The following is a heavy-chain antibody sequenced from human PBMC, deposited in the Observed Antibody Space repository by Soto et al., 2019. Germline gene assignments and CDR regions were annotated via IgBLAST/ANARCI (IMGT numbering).Heavy chain of an antibody. D-gene: IGHD2-2*01. Sequence: APVEVSCKASGYTFTSYCISWVRQAPGKRLEWMGWISAYNGNTNYAQKLQGRVTMTTDTSTSTAYMELRSLRSDDTAVYYCARDPTKYCSSTSCYYYYMDVWGKGTTVTVSS. V-gene: IGHV1-18*01. CDR1: GYTFTSYC. J-gene: IGHJ6*03. CDR3: ARDPTKYCSSTSCYYYYMDV. CDR2: ISAYNGNT.